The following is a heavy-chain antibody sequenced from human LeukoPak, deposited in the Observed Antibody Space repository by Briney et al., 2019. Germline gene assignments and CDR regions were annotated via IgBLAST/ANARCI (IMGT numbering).Heavy chain of an antibody. Sequence: GGSLRLSCAASGFTFSSYAMSWVRQAPGKGLEWVSAISSSTSYIYYADSVKGRFTISRDNAKNSLYLQMNSLRAEDTAVYYCARDLTSSTSLYYYYMDVWGKGTTVTVSS. CDR3: ARDLTSSTSLYYYYMDV. CDR2: ISSSTSYI. CDR1: GFTFSSYA. V-gene: IGHV3-21*01. J-gene: IGHJ6*03. D-gene: IGHD2-2*01.